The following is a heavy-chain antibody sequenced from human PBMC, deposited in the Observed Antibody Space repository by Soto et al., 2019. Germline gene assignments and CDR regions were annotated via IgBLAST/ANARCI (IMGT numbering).Heavy chain of an antibody. CDR1: GDSIRSGNFY. J-gene: IGHJ4*02. CDR3: ATVGVQITVHY. D-gene: IGHD3-10*01. Sequence: QVQVQESGPGLVEPSETLSLTCTVSGDSIRSGNFYWGWIRQHPGKGLEWIGFISHSGNAYYKPSLESRLTISIDTSKNQCSLTLTSLTAADTATYFCATVGVQITVHYWGQGILVTVSS. V-gene: IGHV4-30-4*01. CDR2: ISHSGNA.